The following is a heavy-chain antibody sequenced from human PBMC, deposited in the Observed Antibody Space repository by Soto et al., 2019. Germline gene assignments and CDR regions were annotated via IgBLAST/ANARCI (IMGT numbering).Heavy chain of an antibody. V-gene: IGHV4-31*03. Sequence: SETLSLTCTVSGGSISSGGYYWSWIRQHPGKGLEWIGYIYYSGSTYYNPSLKSRVTISVDTSKNQFSLKLSSVTAADTAVYYCARVKSIGFGELGRFDYWGQGTLVTVSS. CDR2: IYYSGST. J-gene: IGHJ4*02. CDR1: GGSISSGGYY. D-gene: IGHD3-10*01. CDR3: ARVKSIGFGELGRFDY.